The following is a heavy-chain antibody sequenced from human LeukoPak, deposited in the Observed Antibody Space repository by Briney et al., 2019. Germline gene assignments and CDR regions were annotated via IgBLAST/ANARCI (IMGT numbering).Heavy chain of an antibody. Sequence: ASVKVSCKASGYTSTGYYMHWVRQAPGQGLEWMGRINPNSGGTNYAQKFQGRVTMTRDTSISTAYMELSRLRSDDTAVYYCARDSHSSSPPYWGQGTLVTVSS. CDR2: INPNSGGT. D-gene: IGHD6-13*01. J-gene: IGHJ4*02. CDR1: GYTSTGYY. V-gene: IGHV1-2*06. CDR3: ARDSHSSSPPY.